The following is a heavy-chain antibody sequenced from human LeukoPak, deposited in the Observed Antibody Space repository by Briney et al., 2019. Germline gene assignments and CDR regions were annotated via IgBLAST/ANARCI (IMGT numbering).Heavy chain of an antibody. CDR2: IYSGGTI. CDR1: GFTVSNNY. Sequence: GGSLRLSCAASGFTVSNNYMSWVRQAPGRGLEWVSVIYSGGTIYYADSVKGRFTISRDNSKNTLYLQMNSLRAEDTAVYYCAKDQGIAVAGPYFDYWGQGTLVPVSS. V-gene: IGHV3-53*05. D-gene: IGHD6-19*01. CDR3: AKDQGIAVAGPYFDY. J-gene: IGHJ4*02.